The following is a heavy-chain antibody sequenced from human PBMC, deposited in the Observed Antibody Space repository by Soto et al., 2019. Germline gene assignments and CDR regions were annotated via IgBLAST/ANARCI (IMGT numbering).Heavy chain of an antibody. Sequence: QVQLVQSGAEVKKPGSSVKVSCKASGGTFSSYAISWVRQAPGQGLEWMGGIIPISGTANYAQKFQGRVTITADESTSTVYIELSSLRSEDTAVYFCARSQGSSTSLEIYYYYYYGMDVWGQGTTVTVSS. D-gene: IGHD2-2*01. CDR2: IIPISGTA. J-gene: IGHJ6*02. CDR1: GGTFSSYA. CDR3: ARSQGSSTSLEIYYYYYYGMDV. V-gene: IGHV1-69*01.